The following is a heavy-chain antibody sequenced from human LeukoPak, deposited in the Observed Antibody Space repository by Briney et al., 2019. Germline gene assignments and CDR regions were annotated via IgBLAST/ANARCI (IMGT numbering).Heavy chain of an antibody. J-gene: IGHJ4*02. CDR2: ISYDGSEK. V-gene: IGHV3-30*18. CDR3: AKDLLAVTAPKAYFDF. CDR1: GFIFSSSG. D-gene: IGHD2-21*02. Sequence: GGSLRLSCAVSGFIFSSSGIHWVRQAPGKGMVWVAGISYDGSEKYYAESVKGRFTISRDNSKTTVYLQMNSLKIEDTAVYYCAKDLLAVTAPKAYFDFWGQGTLVTVSS.